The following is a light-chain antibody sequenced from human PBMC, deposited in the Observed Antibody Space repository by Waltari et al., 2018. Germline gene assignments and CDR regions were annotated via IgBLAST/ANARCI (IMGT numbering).Light chain of an antibody. V-gene: IGLV1-40*01. CDR1: GSNPGARYD. CDR2: GTS. CDR3: QSYDTSLSVV. Sequence: QSVLTQPPSVSGAPGQRVSISCTGSGSNPGARYDVPWYQQHPGKAPKLLIYGTSTRPPGVPDRFFGSQSGTSASLAITALQAEDEAEYYCQSYDTSLSVVFGGGTKLTVL. J-gene: IGLJ2*01.